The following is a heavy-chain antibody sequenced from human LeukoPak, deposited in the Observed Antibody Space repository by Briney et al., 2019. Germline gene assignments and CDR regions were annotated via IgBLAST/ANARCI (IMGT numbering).Heavy chain of an antibody. V-gene: IGHV1-2*02. Sequence: ASVKVSCKASGYTFTGYYMHWVRQAPGQGLEWMGWINPNSGGTNYAQKFQGRVTMTRDTSISTAYMELSRLRSDDTAVYYCARVTIAAAGTGIRYWGQGTLVTVSS. D-gene: IGHD6-13*01. CDR3: ARVTIAAAGTGIRY. J-gene: IGHJ4*02. CDR1: GYTFTGYY. CDR2: INPNSGGT.